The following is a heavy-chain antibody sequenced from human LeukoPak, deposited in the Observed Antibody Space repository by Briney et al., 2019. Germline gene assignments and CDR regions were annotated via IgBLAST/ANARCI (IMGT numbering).Heavy chain of an antibody. CDR3: AKDRDYGSGSYVDY. CDR1: GFIFDDYA. Sequence: PGRSLRLSCAASGFIFDDYAMHWVRQGPGKGLEWVSGITWNSGSIDYADSVKGRFTISRDNAKKSLYLQMNSLRTEDTALYYCAKDRDYGSGSYVDYWGQGTLVTVSS. V-gene: IGHV3-9*01. D-gene: IGHD3-10*01. CDR2: ITWNSGSI. J-gene: IGHJ4*02.